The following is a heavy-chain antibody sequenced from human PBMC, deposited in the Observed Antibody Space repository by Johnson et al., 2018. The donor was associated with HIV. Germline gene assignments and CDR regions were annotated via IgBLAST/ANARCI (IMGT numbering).Heavy chain of an antibody. Sequence: VQLVESGGGVVQPGGSLRLSCAASGFTFDDYGMNWVRQAPGKGLEWVSGINWSGDTIGYADSVKGRITISRDNAKNSLYLQMNSLRAEDTAVYYCAKDYSGGDGAFDIWGQGTRVTVSS. CDR2: INWSGDTI. CDR3: AKDYSGGDGAFDI. V-gene: IGHV3-20*04. J-gene: IGHJ3*02. CDR1: GFTFDDYG. D-gene: IGHD1-26*01.